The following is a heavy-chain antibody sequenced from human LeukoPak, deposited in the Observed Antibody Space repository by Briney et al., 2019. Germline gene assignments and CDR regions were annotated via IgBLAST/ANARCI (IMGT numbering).Heavy chain of an antibody. Sequence: GRSLRLSCAASGFTFSSYGMHWVRQAPGKGLEWVAVISYDGSNKYYADSVKGRLTIYRDNTKNPLYLQMNSLGAEDTAVYYCAQGAGYCSGGSCYSIDYWGQGTLVTVSS. J-gene: IGHJ4*02. CDR3: AQGAGYCSGGSCYSIDY. V-gene: IGHV3-30*18. D-gene: IGHD2-15*01. CDR2: ISYDGSNK. CDR1: GFTFSSYG.